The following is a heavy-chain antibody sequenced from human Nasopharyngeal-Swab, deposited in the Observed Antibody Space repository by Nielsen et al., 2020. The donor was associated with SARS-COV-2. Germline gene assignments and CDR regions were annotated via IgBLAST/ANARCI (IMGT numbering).Heavy chain of an antibody. D-gene: IGHD6-13*01. CDR2: IKQDGSEK. V-gene: IGHV3-7*01. CDR3: ARDGGSQLVSNYYYYYGMDV. J-gene: IGHJ6*02. CDR1: GFTFSSYW. Sequence: GGSLRLSCAASGFTFSSYWMSWVRQAPGKGLEWVANIKQDGSEKYYVDSVKGRFTISRDNAKNSLYLQMNSLRAEDTAVYYCARDGGSQLVSNYYYYYGMDVWGQGTTVTVSS.